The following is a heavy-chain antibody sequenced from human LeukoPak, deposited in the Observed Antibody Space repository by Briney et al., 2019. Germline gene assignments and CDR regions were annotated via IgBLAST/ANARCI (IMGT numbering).Heavy chain of an antibody. CDR2: ISYDGSNK. J-gene: IGHJ4*02. Sequence: GRSLRLSCAASGFTFSSYAMHWVRPAPGKGLEWVAVISYDGSNKYYADSVKGRFTISRDNSKNTLYLQMSSLRAEDTAVYYCARGHSTSCYNWGQGTLVTVSS. V-gene: IGHV3-30*15. CDR1: GFTFSSYA. D-gene: IGHD2-2*02. CDR3: ARGHSTSCYN.